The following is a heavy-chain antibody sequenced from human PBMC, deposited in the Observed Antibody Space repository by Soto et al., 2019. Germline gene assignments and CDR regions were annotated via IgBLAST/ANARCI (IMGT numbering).Heavy chain of an antibody. CDR2: IYYSGST. Sequence: SETLSLTCTVSGGSISSYYWSWIRQPPGKGLEWIGYIYYSGSTNYNPSLKSRVTISVDTSKNQFSLKLSSVTAADTAVYYCARASGYYGSGSYLDWFDPWGQGTLVT. CDR1: GGSISSYY. CDR3: ARASGYYGSGSYLDWFDP. D-gene: IGHD3-10*01. V-gene: IGHV4-59*01. J-gene: IGHJ5*02.